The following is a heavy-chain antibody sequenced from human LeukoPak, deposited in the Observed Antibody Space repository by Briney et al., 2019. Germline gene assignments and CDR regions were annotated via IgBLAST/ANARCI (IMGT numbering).Heavy chain of an antibody. CDR1: GFTFSTYW. D-gene: IGHD5/OR15-5a*01. Sequence: GGSLRLSCAASGFTFSTYWMNWVRQAPGKGLEWVANIKQDGSEKYYVDSVKGRFTISRDNAKNSLYLQMNSLRAEDTAVYYCARGSTPGAFDIWGQGTMVTVSS. V-gene: IGHV3-7*01. J-gene: IGHJ3*02. CDR2: IKQDGSEK. CDR3: ARGSTPGAFDI.